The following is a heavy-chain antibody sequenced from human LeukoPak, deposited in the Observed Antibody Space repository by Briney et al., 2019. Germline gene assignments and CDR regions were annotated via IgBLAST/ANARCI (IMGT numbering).Heavy chain of an antibody. CDR3: AKGAVESLDYYFYMEV. Sequence: PGRSLRLSCVASGLTFSSYAMNWVRQAPGKGLQWVSGISGSGGTTYIADSVKGRFTISRDNSKNTLFLEMNSLRVADTALYYCAKGAVESLDYYFYMEVWGTGTTVTVSS. J-gene: IGHJ6*03. V-gene: IGHV3-23*01. CDR2: ISGSGGTT. CDR1: GLTFSSYA.